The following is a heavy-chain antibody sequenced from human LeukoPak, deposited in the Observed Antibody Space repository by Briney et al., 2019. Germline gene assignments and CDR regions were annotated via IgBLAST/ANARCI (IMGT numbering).Heavy chain of an antibody. CDR3: ANVWGVVVPARF. Sequence: SETLSLTCTVSGGSISSSSYYWGWIRQPPGKGLEWIGSIYYSGSTYYNPSLQSRVTISVDTSKNQFSLKLSSVTAADTAVYYCANVWGVVVPARFWGKGTTVTISS. J-gene: IGHJ6*04. CDR1: GGSISSSSYY. CDR2: IYYSGST. V-gene: IGHV4-39*07. D-gene: IGHD2-15*01.